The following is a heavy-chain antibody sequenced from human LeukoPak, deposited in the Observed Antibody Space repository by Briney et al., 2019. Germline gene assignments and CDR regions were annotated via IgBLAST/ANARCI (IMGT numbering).Heavy chain of an antibody. CDR2: ISYDGSHK. V-gene: IGHV3-30*04. CDR1: GFTFSSYA. CDR3: ARGPDIAATGHLFDY. J-gene: IGHJ4*02. D-gene: IGHD6-25*01. Sequence: GGALRLSCAASGFTFSSYAMHWVRQAPGKGVEGVAVISYDGSHKYYAESVKGRFTISRDDSKNTLYLQMNSLRADDTAVYYCARGPDIAATGHLFDYWGQGTLAPVS.